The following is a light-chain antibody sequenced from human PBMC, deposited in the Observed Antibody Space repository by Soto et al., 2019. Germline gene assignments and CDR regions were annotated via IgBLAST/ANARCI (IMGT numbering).Light chain of an antibody. V-gene: IGKV3-20*01. CDR3: QQYNGSPRT. CDR2: DAS. Sequence: EIVLTQSPDTLSLSPGERATLSCRASQTLRSNFLAWYQQRPGQAPSLLIYDASSRASGIPDRFSGSGSGTDLTLTISRLEPEDFAVYYCQQYNGSPRTFGQGTKVEVK. CDR1: QTLRSNF. J-gene: IGKJ1*01.